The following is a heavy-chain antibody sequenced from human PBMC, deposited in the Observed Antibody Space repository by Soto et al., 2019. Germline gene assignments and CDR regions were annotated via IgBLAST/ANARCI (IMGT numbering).Heavy chain of an antibody. V-gene: IGHV4-30-4*01. CDR2: IYYSGST. CDR3: ARRARRLGLFDY. J-gene: IGHJ4*02. D-gene: IGHD6-19*01. Sequence: QVQLQESGPGLVKPSQTLSLTCTVSGGSISSGDYYWSWIRQPPGKGLEWIGYIYYSGSTYYNPSLKSQVTISVYTSKNQFSRKLSSVTAADTAVYYCARRARRLGLFDYWGQGTLVTVSS. CDR1: GGSISSGDYY.